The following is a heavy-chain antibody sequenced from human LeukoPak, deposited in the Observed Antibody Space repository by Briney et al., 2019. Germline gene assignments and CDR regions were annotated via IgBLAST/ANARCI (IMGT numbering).Heavy chain of an antibody. D-gene: IGHD1-26*01. Sequence: SETLSLTGAVYGGSFSGYYWSWIRQPPGKGLEWIGEINHSGSTNYNPSLKSRVTISVDTSKNQFSLKLSSVTAADTAVYYCARSKWELQAALASYAFDIWGQGTMVTVSS. CDR2: INHSGST. CDR1: GGSFSGYY. J-gene: IGHJ3*02. V-gene: IGHV4-34*01. CDR3: ARSKWELQAALASYAFDI.